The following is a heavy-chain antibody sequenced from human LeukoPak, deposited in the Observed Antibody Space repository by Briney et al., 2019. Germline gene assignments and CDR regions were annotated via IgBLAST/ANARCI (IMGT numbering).Heavy chain of an antibody. CDR1: GFTFGDYA. Sequence: GGSLRLSCTASGFTFGDYAMSWVRQAPGKGLEWVGFIRSKAYGGTTEYDASVKGRFTISRDDSKSIAYLQMNSLKTEDTAVYYCTRASYDFWSGYSYYMDVWGKGTTVTVSS. J-gene: IGHJ6*03. CDR3: TRASYDFWSGYSYYMDV. V-gene: IGHV3-49*04. D-gene: IGHD3-3*01. CDR2: IRSKAYGGTT.